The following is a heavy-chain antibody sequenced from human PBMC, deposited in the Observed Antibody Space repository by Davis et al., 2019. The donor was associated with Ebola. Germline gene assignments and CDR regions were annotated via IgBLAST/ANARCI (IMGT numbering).Heavy chain of an antibody. CDR2: IFHSGDT. D-gene: IGHD2-15*01. CDR1: CAPLRSGGHP. J-gene: IGHJ6*01. Sequence: SETLSLPSVFSCAPLRSGGHPRSWIPPSPGKGPAWIGYIFHSGDTEYNPSLKSRVTISVDRSNNQFSLNLNSVTAADTAVYYCVRDGYLGYYRGWGMEVWGQGTTVTVSS. V-gene: IGHV4-30-2*06. CDR3: VRDGYLGYYRGWGMEV.